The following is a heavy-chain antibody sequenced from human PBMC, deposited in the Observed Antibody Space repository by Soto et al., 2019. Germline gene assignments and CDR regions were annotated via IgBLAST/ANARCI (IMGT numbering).Heavy chain of an antibody. CDR2: ISYDGSNK. D-gene: IGHD5-18*01. CDR1: GFTFSSYA. Sequence: GESLKISCAASGFTFSSYAMHWVRQAPGKGLEWVAVISYDGSNKYYADSVKGRFTISRDNSKNTLYLQMNSLRAEDTAVYYCARGVMWIQLWLLHYWGQGTLVTVSS. CDR3: ARGVMWIQLWLLHY. J-gene: IGHJ4*02. V-gene: IGHV3-30-3*01.